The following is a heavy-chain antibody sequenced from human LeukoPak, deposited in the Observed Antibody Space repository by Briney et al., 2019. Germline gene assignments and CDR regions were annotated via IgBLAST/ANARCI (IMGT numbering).Heavy chain of an antibody. CDR2: VHSSGST. CDR1: GDTLRSSSYY. V-gene: IGHV4-39*01. CDR3: ARKRRDGYNPFDS. D-gene: IGHD5-24*01. Sequence: SETQSLTCTVSGDTLRSSSYYWGWIRQPPGKGLEWIGSVHSSGSTYYNLSLKGRVTISVDTSKNQFSLKLSSVTAADTALYYCARKRRDGYNPFDSWGQGTLVTVSS. J-gene: IGHJ4*01.